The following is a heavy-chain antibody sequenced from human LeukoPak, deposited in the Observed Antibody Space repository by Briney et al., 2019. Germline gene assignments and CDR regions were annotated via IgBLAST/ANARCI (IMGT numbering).Heavy chain of an antibody. CDR1: GGSISSGSYY. CDR3: ARERLGLVSRYSGYAFDY. V-gene: IGHV4-61*02. D-gene: IGHD5-12*01. CDR2: IYTSGST. Sequence: PSETLSLTCTVSGGSISSGSYYWSWIRQPAGKGLEWIGRIYTSGSTNYNPSLKSRVTISVDTSKNQFSLKLSSVTAADTAVYYCARERLGLVSRYSGYAFDYWGQGTLVTVSS. J-gene: IGHJ4*02.